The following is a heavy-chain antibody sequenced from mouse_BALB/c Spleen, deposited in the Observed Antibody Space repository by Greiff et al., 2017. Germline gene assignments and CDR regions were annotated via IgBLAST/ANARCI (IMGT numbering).Heavy chain of an antibody. Sequence: EVKVVESGGGLVQPKGSLKLSCAASGFTFNTYAMNWVRQAPGKGLEWVARIRSKSNNYATYYADSVKDRFTISRDDSQNMLYLQMNNLKTEDTAMYYCVREGYYGNYYYAMDYWGQGTSVTVSS. J-gene: IGHJ4*01. CDR2: IRSKSNNYAT. CDR1: GFTFNTYA. CDR3: VREGYYGNYYYAMDY. D-gene: IGHD2-1*01. V-gene: IGHV10-1*02.